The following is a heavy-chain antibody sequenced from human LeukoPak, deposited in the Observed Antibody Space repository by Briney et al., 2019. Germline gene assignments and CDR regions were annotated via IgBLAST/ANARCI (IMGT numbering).Heavy chain of an antibody. CDR3: ARGRDGYIFDY. Sequence: ETLSLTCTVSGGSISSYYWSWIRQPPGRGLEWIGYIYYSGSTNYNPSLKSRVTISVDTSKNQFSLKLSSVTAADTAVYYCARGRDGYIFDYWGQGTLVTVSS. D-gene: IGHD5-24*01. V-gene: IGHV4-59*01. CDR1: GGSISSYY. J-gene: IGHJ4*02. CDR2: IYYSGST.